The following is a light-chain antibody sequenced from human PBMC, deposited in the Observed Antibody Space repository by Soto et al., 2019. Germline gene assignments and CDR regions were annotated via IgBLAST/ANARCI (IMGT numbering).Light chain of an antibody. V-gene: IGLV1-51*02. CDR2: ENN. CDR1: SSNIGNNY. Sequence: QSVLTQPPSVSAAPGQEVTISCSGSSSNIGNNYVSWYQQLPGTAPKLLIYENNKRPSGIPDRFSGSKSGTSATLGITGLQTGDEADYYCGKWDSSLSAGVFGGGTKLTVL. CDR3: GKWDSSLSAGV. J-gene: IGLJ3*02.